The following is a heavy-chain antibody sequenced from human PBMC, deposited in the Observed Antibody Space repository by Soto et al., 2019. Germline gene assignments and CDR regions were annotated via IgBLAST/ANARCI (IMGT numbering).Heavy chain of an antibody. J-gene: IGHJ3*02. CDR3: ATWLLREHAFDI. Sequence: DVQVVESGGGVIQPGGSLRLSCAASGLTVSGKKYITWVRQAPGQGLEWVSALYIADGTFYADSGRGRFTVSIDSSKNTVYLQMNNLSAEDTAVYFCATWLLREHAFDIWGLGTMVTVSS. CDR2: LYIADGT. V-gene: IGHV3-53*01. D-gene: IGHD2-15*01. CDR1: GLTVSGKKY.